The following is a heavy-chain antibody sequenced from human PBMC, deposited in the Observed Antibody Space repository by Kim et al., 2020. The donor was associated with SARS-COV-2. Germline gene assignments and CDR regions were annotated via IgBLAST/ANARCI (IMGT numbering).Heavy chain of an antibody. CDR3: ARRLAGSVILYYFDY. D-gene: IGHD2-21*01. Sequence: SETLSLTCAVSGGSISSSNWWSWVRQPPGKGLEWIGEIYHSGSTNYNPSLKSRVTISVDKSKNQFSLKLSSVTAADTAVYYCARRLAGSVILYYFDYWGQGTLVTVSS. J-gene: IGHJ4*02. CDR2: IYHSGST. CDR1: GGSISSSNW. V-gene: IGHV4-4*02.